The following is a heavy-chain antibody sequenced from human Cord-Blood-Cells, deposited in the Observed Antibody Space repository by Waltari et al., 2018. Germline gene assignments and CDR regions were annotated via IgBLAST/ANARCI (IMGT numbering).Heavy chain of an antibody. D-gene: IGHD4-17*01. V-gene: IGHV1-69*01. CDR3: ASGGDDYGDYYFDY. J-gene: IGHJ4*02. Sequence: QVQLVQSGAEVKKPGSSVKVSCKASGGTFSSYAISWVRQAPGQGLEWMGWIIPSFGTANYGQKFQGRVTSTADESTSTAYMELSSLRSEDTAVYYCASGGDDYGDYYFDYWGQGTLVTVSS. CDR2: IIPSFGTA. CDR1: GGTFSSYA.